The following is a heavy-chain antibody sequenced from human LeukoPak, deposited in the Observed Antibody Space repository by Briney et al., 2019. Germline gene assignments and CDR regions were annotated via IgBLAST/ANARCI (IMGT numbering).Heavy chain of an antibody. D-gene: IGHD4-17*01. CDR3: ARDGYGDQHAFDI. V-gene: IGHV4-30-4*01. Sequence: PSQTLSLTCTVSGGSISSGDYYWSWIRQPPGKGLEWIGYIYYSGSTYYNPSLKSRVTISVDTSKNQFSPKLSSVTAADTAVYYCARDGYGDQHAFDIWGQGTMVTVSS. CDR1: GGSISSGDYY. J-gene: IGHJ3*02. CDR2: IYYSGST.